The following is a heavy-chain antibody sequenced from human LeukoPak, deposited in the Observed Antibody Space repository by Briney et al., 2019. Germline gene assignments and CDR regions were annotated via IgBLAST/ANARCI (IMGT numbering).Heavy chain of an antibody. CDR3: ASLYDFWSLKGAFDI. J-gene: IGHJ3*02. V-gene: IGHV4-59*12. Sequence: PSETLSLTCTVSSGSISNYYWSWIRQPPGKGLEWIGYIYYSGSTNYNPSLKSRVTISVDTSKNQFSLKLSSVTAADTAVYYCASLYDFWSLKGAFDIWGQGTMVTVSS. D-gene: IGHD3-3*01. CDR1: SGSISNYY. CDR2: IYYSGST.